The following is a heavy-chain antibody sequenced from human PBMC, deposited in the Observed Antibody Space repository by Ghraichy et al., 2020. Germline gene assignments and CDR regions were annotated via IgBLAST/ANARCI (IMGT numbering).Heavy chain of an antibody. Sequence: GGSLRLSCAASGFTFSNAWMSWVRQAPGKRLEWVGRIKRKTDGGTTDYAAPVKGRFTISRDDSKNTLYLQMNSLKTEDTAVYYCTTEVAMGYWGQGTLVTVSS. CDR2: IKRKTDGGTT. D-gene: IGHD5-12*01. CDR3: TTEVAMGY. CDR1: GFTFSNAW. J-gene: IGHJ4*02. V-gene: IGHV3-15*01.